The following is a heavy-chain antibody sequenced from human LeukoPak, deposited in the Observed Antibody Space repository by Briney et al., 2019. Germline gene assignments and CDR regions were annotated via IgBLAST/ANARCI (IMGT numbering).Heavy chain of an antibody. CDR3: AKAPYGGNPTSPSDY. D-gene: IGHD4-23*01. CDR1: GFTFDDYA. Sequence: PGGSLRLSCAASGFTFDDYAMHWVRQAPGKGLEWVSGISWNSGSIGYEDSVKGRFTISRDNAKNSLYMQMNSLRAEDTALYYCAKAPYGGNPTSPSDYWGQGTLVTVSS. V-gene: IGHV3-9*01. CDR2: ISWNSGSI. J-gene: IGHJ4*02.